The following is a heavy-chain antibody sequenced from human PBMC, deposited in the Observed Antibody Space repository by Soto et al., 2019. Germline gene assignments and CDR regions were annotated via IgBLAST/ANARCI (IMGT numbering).Heavy chain of an antibody. CDR1: GFTFSSYG. CDR2: ISYDGSNK. D-gene: IGHD1-26*01. V-gene: IGHV3-30*18. J-gene: IGHJ6*02. Sequence: GGSLRLSCAASGFTFSSYGMHWVRQAPGKGLEWVAVISYDGSNKYYADSVKGRFTISRDNSKNTLYLQMNSLRAEDTAVYYCAKDQGGSYGVDLYYYYGMDGWGQGTTVTVSS. CDR3: AKDQGGSYGVDLYYYYGMDG.